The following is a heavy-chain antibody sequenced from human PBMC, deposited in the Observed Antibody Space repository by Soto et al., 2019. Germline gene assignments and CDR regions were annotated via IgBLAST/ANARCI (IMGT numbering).Heavy chain of an antibody. Sequence: ASVRVSCKASGFTFTSSAVQWVRQARGQRLEWIGWIVVGSGNTNYAQKFQERVTITRDMSTSTAYMELSSLRSEDTAVYYCAADPTYYDFWSGYYKPKNYYGMDVWGQGTTVTVSS. CDR1: GFTFTSSA. CDR2: IVVGSGNT. D-gene: IGHD3-3*01. J-gene: IGHJ6*02. CDR3: AADPTYYDFWSGYYKPKNYYGMDV. V-gene: IGHV1-58*01.